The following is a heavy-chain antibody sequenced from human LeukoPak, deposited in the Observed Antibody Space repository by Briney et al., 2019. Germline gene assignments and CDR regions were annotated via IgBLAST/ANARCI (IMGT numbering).Heavy chain of an antibody. CDR2: ISGDGGAT. CDR1: GFTFNDYV. D-gene: IGHD5-18*01. J-gene: IGHJ4*02. Sequence: PGGSLRLSCAASGFTFNDYVMHWVRQAPGKGLEWVSLISGDGGATYYADSVKGLFTISRDNGRKSLYLQMHSLRTEDTALYYCAKGGYTYGGRLFDYWGQGALVTVSS. CDR3: AKGGYTYGGRLFDY. V-gene: IGHV3-43*02.